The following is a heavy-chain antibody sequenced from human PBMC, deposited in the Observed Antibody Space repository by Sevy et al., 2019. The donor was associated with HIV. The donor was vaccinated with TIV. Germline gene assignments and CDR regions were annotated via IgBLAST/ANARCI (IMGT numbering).Heavy chain of an antibody. Sequence: ASVKVSCKASGYTFTVYYMHWVRQAPGQGLEWMGRINPNSGGTNYAQKFQGRVTMTRDTSISTAYMELSRLRSDDTAVYYCASDRTAGGIAVAGTHLHSDYWGQGTLVTVSS. CDR2: INPNSGGT. CDR1: GYTFTVYY. V-gene: IGHV1-2*06. D-gene: IGHD6-19*01. CDR3: ASDRTAGGIAVAGTHLHSDY. J-gene: IGHJ4*02.